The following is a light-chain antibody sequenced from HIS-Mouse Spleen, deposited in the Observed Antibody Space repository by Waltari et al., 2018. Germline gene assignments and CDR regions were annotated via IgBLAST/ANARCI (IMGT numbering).Light chain of an antibody. Sequence: DIQLTQSPSFLSASVGDRVTITCPASQGISSYLAWYPQKPGKAPKLLIYAASTLQSGVPSRFSGSGSGTEFTLTISSLQPEDFATYYCQQLNSYPPTFGQGTKVEIK. CDR1: QGISSY. J-gene: IGKJ1*01. CDR2: AAS. CDR3: QQLNSYPPT. V-gene: IGKV1-9*01.